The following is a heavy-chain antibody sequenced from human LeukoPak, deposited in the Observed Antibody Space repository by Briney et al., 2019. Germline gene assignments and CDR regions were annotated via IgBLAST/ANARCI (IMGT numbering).Heavy chain of an antibody. Sequence: SVKVSCRASGGTFSSYAISWVRQAPGQGLEWMGRIIPIFGTANYAQKFQGRVTITTDESTSTAYMELSSLRSEDTAVYYCARGKTYDFWSGSFDYWGQGTLVTVSS. CDR1: GGTFSSYA. V-gene: IGHV1-69*05. CDR2: IIPIFGTA. CDR3: ARGKTYDFWSGSFDY. J-gene: IGHJ4*02. D-gene: IGHD3-3*01.